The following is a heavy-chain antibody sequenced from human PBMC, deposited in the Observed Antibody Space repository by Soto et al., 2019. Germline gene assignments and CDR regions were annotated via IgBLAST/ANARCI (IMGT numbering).Heavy chain of an antibody. CDR3: SRRAYPSDY. J-gene: IGHJ4*02. V-gene: IGHV3-66*01. Sequence: EVQLVESGGGLVQPGGSLRLSCAVSGFTVGNNYMSWVRQAPGKGLEWVSLIYSGGTTGYADSVKGRFTISRDSSRNTVYLQINSVKADDTAVYYCSRRAYPSDYWGQGTLVTVSS. D-gene: IGHD2-2*01. CDR2: IYSGGTT. CDR1: GFTVGNNY.